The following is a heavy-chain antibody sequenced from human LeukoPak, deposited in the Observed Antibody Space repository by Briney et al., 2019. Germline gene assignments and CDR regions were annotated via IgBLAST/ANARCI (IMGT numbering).Heavy chain of an antibody. Sequence: SETLSLTCTVPGGSISSSSYYWGWIRQPPGKGLEWIGSIYYSGSTYYNPSLKSRVTISVDTSKNQFSLKLSSVTAADTAVYYCARHLGSYGSRWFDPWGQGTLVTVSS. CDR3: ARHLGSYGSRWFDP. CDR2: IYYSGST. V-gene: IGHV4-39*01. D-gene: IGHD5-18*01. CDR1: GGSISSSSYY. J-gene: IGHJ5*02.